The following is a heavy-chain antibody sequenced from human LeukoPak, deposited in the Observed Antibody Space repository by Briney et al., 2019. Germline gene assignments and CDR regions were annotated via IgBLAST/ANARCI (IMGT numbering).Heavy chain of an antibody. CDR1: GTTFDDYA. J-gene: IGHJ4*02. D-gene: IGHD1-26*01. V-gene: IGHV3-9*01. CDR3: ANDASSSARQIDY. CDR2: IILNSVII. Sequence: GRSRRLSVAASGTTFDDYAMHWGPRSPGKGRRGSSWIILNSVIIDSADSLKGRFTISTDSPKNSLYLRMNSLRAEATALYSCANDASSSARQIDYWGQGTLVTVSP.